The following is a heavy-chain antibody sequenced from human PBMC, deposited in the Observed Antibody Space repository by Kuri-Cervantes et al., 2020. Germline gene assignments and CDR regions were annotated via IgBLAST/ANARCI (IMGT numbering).Heavy chain of an antibody. CDR1: GFTFSDYY. CDR3: ARGPFVVIDV. D-gene: IGHD2-21*01. V-gene: IGHV3-11*04. Sequence: GESLKISCAASGFTFSDYYMSWIRQAPGKGLEWVSYISSSGSTIYYADSVKGRFTISRDNAKNSLYLQMDSLRAEDTAVYYCARGPFVVIDVWGQGTTVTVSS. J-gene: IGHJ6*02. CDR2: ISSSGSTI.